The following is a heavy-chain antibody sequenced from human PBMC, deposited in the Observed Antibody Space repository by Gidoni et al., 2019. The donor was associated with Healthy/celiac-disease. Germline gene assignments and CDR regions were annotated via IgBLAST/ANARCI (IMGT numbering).Heavy chain of an antibody. D-gene: IGHD5-12*01. J-gene: IGHJ4*02. V-gene: IGHV4-39*01. CDR1: GGSISSRSYY. CDR2: IYYSGST. Sequence: QLQLQESGPGLVKPSETLSLTCTVSGGSISSRSYYWGWIRQPPGKGLEWIGSIYYSGSTYYNPSLKSRVTISVDTSKNQFSLKLSSVTAADTAVYYCARQVGWLRFGGYYFDYWGQGTLVTVSS. CDR3: ARQVGWLRFGGYYFDY.